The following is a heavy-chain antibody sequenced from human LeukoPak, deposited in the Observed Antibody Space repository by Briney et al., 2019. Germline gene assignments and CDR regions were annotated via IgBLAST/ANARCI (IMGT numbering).Heavy chain of an antibody. D-gene: IGHD6-13*01. Sequence: PWETLSLTCTVSGGSISRYYWSWIRQPPGKGLEWIGYIYYSGSTNYNPSLKSRVTISIDTSKNQFSLKLNSVTAADTAIYHCARHSVSSRDFDYWGQGALVSVSS. J-gene: IGHJ4*02. CDR3: ARHSVSSRDFDY. CDR1: GGSISRYY. V-gene: IGHV4-59*08. CDR2: IYYSGST.